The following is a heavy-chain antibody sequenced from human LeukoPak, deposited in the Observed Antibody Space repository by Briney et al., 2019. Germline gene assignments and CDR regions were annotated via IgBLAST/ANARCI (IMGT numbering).Heavy chain of an antibody. CDR2: NSAYNGNT. V-gene: IGHV1-18*01. CDR3: ARDQWIQLCCYYMDV. D-gene: IGHD5-18*01. J-gene: IGHJ6*03. Sequence: ASVRVSCKASGYTFTSYGISWVRQAPGQGLEWMGWNSAYNGNTNYAQKFQGRVTMTTDTSTNTAYMELRSLGSDDTAVYYCARDQWIQLCCYYMDVWGKGTTVTVSS. CDR1: GYTFTSYG.